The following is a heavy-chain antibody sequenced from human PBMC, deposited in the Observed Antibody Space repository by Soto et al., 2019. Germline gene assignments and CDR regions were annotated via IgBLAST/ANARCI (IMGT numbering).Heavy chain of an antibody. J-gene: IGHJ6*02. Sequence: QVQLVQSGAEVKKPGSSVKVSCKASGGTFSRYAFSWVRQAPGQGPEWMGGISPMYGTANYAQKFQGRVTIIADRSTNTVYMELSSLRSEDTAVYYCAKGDGGLRDNWMYYYHAFDVWGPGTSVTVSS. CDR1: GGTFSRYA. D-gene: IGHD1-1*01. CDR3: AKGDGGLRDNWMYYYHAFDV. CDR2: ISPMYGTA. V-gene: IGHV1-69*14.